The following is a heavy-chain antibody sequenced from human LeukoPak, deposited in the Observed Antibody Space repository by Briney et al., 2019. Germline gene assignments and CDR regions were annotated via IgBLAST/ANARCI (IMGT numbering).Heavy chain of an antibody. J-gene: IGHJ6*02. V-gene: IGHV3-23*01. CDR1: GFTFNNYA. Sequence: PGGSLRLSCAASGFTFNNYAMNWVRQAPGKGLEWVSVISGSGGTTYYADSVKGRFTISRDSSKNTLYLQMNSLGAEDTAVYYCAKVPGGGLYYDGMDVWGQGTTVTVSS. D-gene: IGHD1-14*01. CDR3: AKVPGGGLYYDGMDV. CDR2: ISGSGGTT.